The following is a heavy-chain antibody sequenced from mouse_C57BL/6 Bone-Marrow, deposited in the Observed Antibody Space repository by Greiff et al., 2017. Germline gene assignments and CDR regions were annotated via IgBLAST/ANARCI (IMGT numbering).Heavy chain of an antibody. CDR1: GYAFSSSW. V-gene: IGHV1-82*01. J-gene: IGHJ2*01. CDR3: ARNGLLRSYYFDD. CDR2: IYPGDGDT. Sequence: QVQLQQSGPELVKPGASVKISCKASGYAFSSSWMNWVQQRPGKGLEWIGRIYPGDGDTNYNEKFKGKATLPADKSSSTAYMQLSSLTSEDSAVYCCARNGLLRSYYFDDWGQGTTLTVSS. D-gene: IGHD1-1*01.